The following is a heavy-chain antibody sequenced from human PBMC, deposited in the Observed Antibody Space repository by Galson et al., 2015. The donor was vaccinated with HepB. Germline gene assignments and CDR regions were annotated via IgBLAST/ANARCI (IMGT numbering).Heavy chain of an antibody. D-gene: IGHD3-22*01. CDR3: ARDSEYYYDSSGYYVLY. CDR2: ISAYNGNT. J-gene: IGHJ4*02. CDR1: GYTFTSYG. Sequence: SVKVSCKASGYTFTSYGISWVRQAPGQGLEWMGWISAYNGNTNYAQKLQGRVTMTTDTSTSTAYMELRSLRSDDTAVYYCARDSEYYYDSSGYYVLYWGQGTLVTVSS. V-gene: IGHV1-18*04.